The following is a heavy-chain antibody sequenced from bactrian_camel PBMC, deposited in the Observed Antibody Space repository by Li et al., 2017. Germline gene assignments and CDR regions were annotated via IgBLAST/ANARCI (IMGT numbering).Heavy chain of an antibody. J-gene: IGHJ6*01. D-gene: IGHD8*01. V-gene: IGHV3S36*01. Sequence: VQLVESGGALVQPGGSLRLSCAASGLTFANSAMSWVRQAPGKGLEWVSIINRGGTTYYTDSVKGRFTISRDKAKNTVYLQMTSLKPEDTAVYYCVRRYGTGAYYDFGYWGQGTQVTVS. CDR3: VRRYGTGAYYDFGY. CDR1: GLTFANSA. CDR2: INRGGTT.